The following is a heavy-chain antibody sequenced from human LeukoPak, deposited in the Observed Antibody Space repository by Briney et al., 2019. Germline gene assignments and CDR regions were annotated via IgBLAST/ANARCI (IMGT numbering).Heavy chain of an antibody. Sequence: GGSLRLSCAASGFTFGDHAMSWVRQAPEKGLEWVGRIIPIFGIANYAQKFQGRVTITADKSTSTAYMELSSLRSEDTAVYYCARSKSDSYGYEILGNYWGQGTLVTVSS. V-gene: IGHV1-69*04. CDR2: IIPIFGIA. CDR3: ARSKSDSYGYEILGNY. CDR1: GFTFGDHA. D-gene: IGHD5-18*01. J-gene: IGHJ4*02.